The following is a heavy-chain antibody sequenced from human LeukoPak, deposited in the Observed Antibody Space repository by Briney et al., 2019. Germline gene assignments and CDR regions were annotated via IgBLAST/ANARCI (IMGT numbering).Heavy chain of an antibody. CDR1: GFTFSSYA. J-gene: IGHJ6*03. V-gene: IGHV3-23*01. CDR3: AKGLLHIYYYYKDV. CDR2: ISGSGGST. D-gene: IGHD2-15*01. Sequence: PGGSLRLSCAASGFTFSSYAMSWVRQAPGKGLEWVSAISGSGGSTYYADSVKGRFTISRDNSKNTLYLQMNSLRAEDTAVYYCAKGLLHIYYYYKDVWGKGTTVTVSS.